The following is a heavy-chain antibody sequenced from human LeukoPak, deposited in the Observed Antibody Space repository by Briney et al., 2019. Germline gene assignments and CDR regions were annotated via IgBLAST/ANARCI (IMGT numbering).Heavy chain of an antibody. CDR1: GFTFSSYW. D-gene: IGHD3-16*02. CDR2: IKQDGSEK. V-gene: IGHV3-7*01. Sequence: PGGSLRLSCAASGFTFSSYWMSWVRQAPGKGLDWVANIKQDGSEKYYVDSVKGRFTISRDNAKNSLYLQMNSLRAEDTAVYYCARVKNLWGSYRSYYFDYWGQGTLVTVSS. CDR3: ARVKNLWGSYRSYYFDY. J-gene: IGHJ4*02.